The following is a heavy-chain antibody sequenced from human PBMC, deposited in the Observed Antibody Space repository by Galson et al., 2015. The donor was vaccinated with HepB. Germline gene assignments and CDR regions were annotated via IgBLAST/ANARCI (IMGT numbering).Heavy chain of an antibody. CDR1: GFTFSRYG. J-gene: IGHJ4*02. D-gene: IGHD6-19*01. Sequence: SLRLSCAASGFTFSRYGMDWVRQAPGKGLEWVAVISFDRSNKYYADSVKGRFTISRDNSKNTLYLQMNSLRAEDTAVYYCTKVKGDIAVAGPFDYWGQGTLVTVSS. V-gene: IGHV3-30*18. CDR3: TKVKGDIAVAGPFDY. CDR2: ISFDRSNK.